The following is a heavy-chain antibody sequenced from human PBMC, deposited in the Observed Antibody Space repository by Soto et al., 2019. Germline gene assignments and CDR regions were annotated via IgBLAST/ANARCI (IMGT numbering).Heavy chain of an antibody. CDR3: VIDRRTSSLWFDP. J-gene: IGHJ5*02. D-gene: IGHD3-16*01. CDR1: GGTFSRSA. Sequence: QVQLVQSGAEVKKVGFSVKVSCKASGGTFSRSAMSWLRQAPGQGLEWMGGITPTFGAVNYAQKFQGRLTITADELTDTASMELSSLTSEDSAVYYCVIDRRTSSLWFDPWGQGTLVTVSS. CDR2: ITPTFGAV. V-gene: IGHV1-69*12.